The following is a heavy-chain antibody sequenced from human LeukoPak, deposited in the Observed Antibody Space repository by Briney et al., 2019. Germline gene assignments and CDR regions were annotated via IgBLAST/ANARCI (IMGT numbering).Heavy chain of an antibody. V-gene: IGHV1-8*03. CDR3: ASRSSSSPDYYYMDV. CDR2: MNPNSGNT. D-gene: IGHD6-6*01. CDR1: GYTFTSYD. J-gene: IGHJ6*03. Sequence: ASVKVSCKASGYTFTSYDINWVRQATGQGLEWMGWMNPNSGNTGYAQKFQGRVTITKNTSISTAYTELSSLRSEDTAVYYCASRSSSSPDYYYMDVWGKGTTVTVSS.